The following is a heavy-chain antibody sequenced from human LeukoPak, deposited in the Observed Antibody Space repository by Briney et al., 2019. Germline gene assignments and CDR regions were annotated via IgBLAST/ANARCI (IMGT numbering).Heavy chain of an antibody. CDR3: ARDVSYSSRNSNWFDP. V-gene: IGHV1-46*01. CDR2: INPSGGST. CDR1: GYTFTSYY. D-gene: IGHD6-13*01. J-gene: IGHJ5*02. Sequence: ASVKVSCKASGYTFTSYYMHWVRQAPGQGLEWMGIINPSGGSTSYAQKFQGRVTMTRDMSTSTVYMELSSLRSEVTAVYYCARDVSYSSRNSNWFDPWGQGTLVTVSS.